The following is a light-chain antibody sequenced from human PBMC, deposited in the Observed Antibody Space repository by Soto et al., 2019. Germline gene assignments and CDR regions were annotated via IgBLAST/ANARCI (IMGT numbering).Light chain of an antibody. V-gene: IGLV2-8*01. CDR1: SSDVGGYNY. Sequence: QSALTQPPSASGSPGQSVTISCTGTSSDVGGYNYVSWYQQHPGKAPKLMIYEVSKRPSGVPDRFSGSKSGNTASPTVSGLQAEDEADYYCNSYAGSNVYVFGTGTKVTVL. CDR2: EVS. J-gene: IGLJ1*01. CDR3: NSYAGSNVYV.